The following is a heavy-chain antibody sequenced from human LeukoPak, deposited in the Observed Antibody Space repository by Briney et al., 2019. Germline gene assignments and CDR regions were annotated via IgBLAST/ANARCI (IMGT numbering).Heavy chain of an antibody. CDR3: ARTAIHDYSNYDWFDP. V-gene: IGHV4-34*01. Sequence: SETLSLTCAVYGGSFSGYYWSWIRQPPGKGLEWIGEINHSGSTNYNPSLKSRVTISVDTSKNQFSLKLSSVTAADTAVCYCARTAIHDYSNYDWFDPWGQGTLVTVSS. CDR1: GGSFSGYY. CDR2: INHSGST. J-gene: IGHJ5*02. D-gene: IGHD4-11*01.